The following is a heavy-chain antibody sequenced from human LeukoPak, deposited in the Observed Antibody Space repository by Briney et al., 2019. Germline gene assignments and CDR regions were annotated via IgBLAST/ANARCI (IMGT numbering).Heavy chain of an antibody. CDR1: GFTFSSYA. V-gene: IGHV3-23*01. CDR3: ARSYSGYAFDAFDI. CDR2: ISGSGSGT. J-gene: IGHJ3*02. Sequence: GGSLRLSCAASGFTFSSYAMSWVRQAPGKGLEWVSAISGSGSGTYYADSVKGRFTTSRDNAKSSLYLQMNSLRAEDTAVYYCARSYSGYAFDAFDIWGRGTMVTVSS. D-gene: IGHD5-12*01.